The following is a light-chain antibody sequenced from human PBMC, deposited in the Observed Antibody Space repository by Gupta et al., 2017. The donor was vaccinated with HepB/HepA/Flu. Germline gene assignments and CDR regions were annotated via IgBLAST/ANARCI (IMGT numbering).Light chain of an antibody. CDR1: QSVLYSSNNKNY. Sequence: DIVMTQSPDSLAVSLGERPTINCKSSQSVLYSSNNKNYLAWYQQKPGQPPKVLIYWASTREPGVPDRFSGGGSGTDFTLTISSLQAEDVAVYYCQQYYSTPRSFGQGTKLEIK. V-gene: IGKV4-1*01. CDR2: WAS. J-gene: IGKJ2*04. CDR3: QQYYSTPRS.